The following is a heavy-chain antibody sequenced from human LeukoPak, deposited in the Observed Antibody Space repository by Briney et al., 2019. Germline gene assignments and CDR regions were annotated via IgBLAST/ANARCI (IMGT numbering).Heavy chain of an antibody. V-gene: IGHV3-53*01. CDR1: VFTVSSNY. J-gene: IGHJ3*02. CDR2: IYSGWST. CDR3: VRGIGAFDI. Sequence: GGPLRLFCAASVFTVSSNYMSWVRLAPGKGLECVSFIYSGWSTYYADCVNRRFTISRDHTKNTLYLQMNSLRVEDTAVYYCVRGIGAFDIWGQGTMVTVSS. D-gene: IGHD2-15*01.